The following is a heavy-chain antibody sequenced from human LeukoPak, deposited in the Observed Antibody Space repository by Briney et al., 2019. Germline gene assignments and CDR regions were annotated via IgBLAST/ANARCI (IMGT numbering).Heavy chain of an antibody. D-gene: IGHD2-2*01. J-gene: IGHJ4*02. CDR3: ARAQITGPAAIRLPMGY. Sequence: PGGSLRLSCAASGFTFSSYSMNWVRQAPGKGLEWASSISSSSSYIYYADSVKGRFTISRDNAKNSLYLQMNSLRAEDTAVYYCARAQITGPAAIRLPMGYWGQGTLVTVSS. V-gene: IGHV3-21*01. CDR1: GFTFSSYS. CDR2: ISSSSSYI.